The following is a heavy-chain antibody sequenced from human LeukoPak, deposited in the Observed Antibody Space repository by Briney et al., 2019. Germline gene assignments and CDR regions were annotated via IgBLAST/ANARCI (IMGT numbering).Heavy chain of an antibody. D-gene: IGHD5-24*01. CDR3: ARARFGYNRGPFGC. J-gene: IGHJ4*02. Sequence: GRSLRLSCAASGFTFSNYAIHWVRQAPGKGLEWVAFISYDGSNKHYADSVKGRFTISRDNSKNTLYLQMNSLRPEDTAVYYCARARFGYNRGPFGCWGQGILVTVSS. V-gene: IGHV3-30-3*01. CDR1: GFTFSNYA. CDR2: ISYDGSNK.